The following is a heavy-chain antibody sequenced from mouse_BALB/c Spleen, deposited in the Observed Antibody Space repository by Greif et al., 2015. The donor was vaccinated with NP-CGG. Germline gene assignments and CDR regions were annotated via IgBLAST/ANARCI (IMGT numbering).Heavy chain of an antibody. CDR1: GYTFSSYW. Sequence: QVQLQQSGAELMKPGASVKISCKATGYTFSSYWIEWVKQRPGHGLEWIGEILPGSGSTNYNEKFRGKATFTADTSSNTAYMQLSSLTSEDSAVYYCANDGYYAWFAYWGQGTLVTVSA. V-gene: IGHV1-9*01. J-gene: IGHJ3*01. D-gene: IGHD2-3*01. CDR3: ANDGYYAWFAY. CDR2: ILPGSGST.